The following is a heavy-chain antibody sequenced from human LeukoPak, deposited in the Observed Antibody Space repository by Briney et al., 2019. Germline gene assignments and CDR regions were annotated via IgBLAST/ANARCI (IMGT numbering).Heavy chain of an antibody. CDR3: ATYCSSTSCPHRRAFDI. J-gene: IGHJ3*02. Sequence: AETLSLTCAVYGESFSAYFWRWIRQPPGKGGEWSGEINHSGGTNYNPSLKRRVTISVDTSNDQFSLKLSSVTAADTAVYYCATYCSSTSCPHRRAFDIWGQGTMVTVSS. V-gene: IGHV4-34*01. D-gene: IGHD2-2*01. CDR1: GESFSAYF. CDR2: INHSGGT.